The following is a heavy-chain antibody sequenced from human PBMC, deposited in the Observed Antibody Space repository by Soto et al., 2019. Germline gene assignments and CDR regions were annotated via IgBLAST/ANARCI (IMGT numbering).Heavy chain of an antibody. V-gene: IGHV4-30-4*01. CDR2: ISYSGKT. D-gene: IGHD2-8*01. CDR1: GGSISSGDYY. Sequence: QVQLQESGPGLVKPSQTLSLTCTVSGGSISSGDYYWSWIRQPPGKGLEWVGYISYSGKTYYNPSLKSRITISVDTSKNQFSLKLSSVTAADTAVYYCARVSSVVLLFSSKFDPWGRGTLVTVSS. J-gene: IGHJ5*02. CDR3: ARVSSVVLLFSSKFDP.